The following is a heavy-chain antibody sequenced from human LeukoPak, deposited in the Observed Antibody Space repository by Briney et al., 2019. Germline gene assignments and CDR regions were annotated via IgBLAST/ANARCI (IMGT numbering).Heavy chain of an antibody. Sequence: GGSLRLSCAASGFTFSSYAMHWVRQAPGKGLEWVAVMSYDGSNKYYADSVKGRFTISRDNSKNTLYLQMNSLRAEDTAVYYCARGGPYYYGSGSYGPIDYWGQGTLVTVSS. J-gene: IGHJ4*02. V-gene: IGHV3-30*04. D-gene: IGHD3-10*01. CDR1: GFTFSSYA. CDR2: MSYDGSNK. CDR3: ARGGPYYYGSGSYGPIDY.